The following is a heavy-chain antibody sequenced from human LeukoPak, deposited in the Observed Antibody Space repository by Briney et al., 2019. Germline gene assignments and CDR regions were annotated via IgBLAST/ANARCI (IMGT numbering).Heavy chain of an antibody. V-gene: IGHV4-59*01. Sequence: SETLSLTCTVSGGSISSYYWSWIRQPPGKGLEWIGYIYYSGSTNYNPSLKSRVTISVDTSKNQFSLKLSSVTAADTAVYYCARCEGRGGDHVDYWGQGTLVTVSS. D-gene: IGHD4-17*01. J-gene: IGHJ4*02. CDR3: ARCEGRGGDHVDY. CDR2: IYYSGST. CDR1: GGSISSYY.